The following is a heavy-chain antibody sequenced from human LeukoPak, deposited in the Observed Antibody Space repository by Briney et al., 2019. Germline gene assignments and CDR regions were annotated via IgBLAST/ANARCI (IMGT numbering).Heavy chain of an antibody. V-gene: IGHV4-34*01. CDR1: GGSFSGYY. Sequence: SETLSLTCAVYGGSFSGYYWSWIRQPPGKGLECIGEINHSGSTNYNPSLKSRVTISVDTSKNQFSLKLSSVTAADTAVYYCAMAYRSSAHDYGDYGDYYYYGMDVWGKGTTVTVSS. CDR3: AMAYRSSAHDYGDYGDYYYYGMDV. D-gene: IGHD4-17*01. J-gene: IGHJ6*04. CDR2: INHSGST.